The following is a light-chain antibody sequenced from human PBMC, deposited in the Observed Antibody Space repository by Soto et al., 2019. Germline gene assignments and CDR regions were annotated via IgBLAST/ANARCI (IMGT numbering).Light chain of an antibody. J-gene: IGLJ2*01. CDR1: SSNIGAGYD. CDR3: QSYDSSLSAL. Sequence: QSVLTQPPSVSGAPGQRVTISCTGRSSNIGAGYDVHWYQQLPGTAPKLLIYGNSNRPSGVPDRFSGSKSGTSAYLAITGLQAEYEADYYCQSYDSSLSALFGGGTKLTVL. V-gene: IGLV1-40*01. CDR2: GNS.